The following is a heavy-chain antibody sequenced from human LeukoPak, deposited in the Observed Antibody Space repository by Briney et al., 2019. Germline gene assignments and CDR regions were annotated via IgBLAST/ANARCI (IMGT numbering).Heavy chain of an antibody. CDR1: GGSISSYY. D-gene: IGHD3-22*01. V-gene: IGHV4-4*07. J-gene: IGHJ6*02. CDR3: ASRIDSSGYYYYYYYGMDV. CDR2: IYTSGST. Sequence: SETLSLTCTVSGGSISSYYWSWIRQPAGKGLEWIGRIYTSGSTNYNPSLKSRVTMSVDTSKNQFSLKLSSVTAADTAVYYCASRIDSSGYYYYYYYGMDVWGQGTTVTVSS.